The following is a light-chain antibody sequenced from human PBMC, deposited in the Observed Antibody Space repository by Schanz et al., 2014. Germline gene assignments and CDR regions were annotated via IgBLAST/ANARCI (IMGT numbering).Light chain of an antibody. CDR2: EVT. CDR1: SSDVGGYNY. Sequence: QSALTQPPSASGSPGQSVTISCTGTSSDVGGYNYVSWYQQHPGKAPKLMIYEVTKRPSGVPDRFSGSKSGNTASLTVSGLQAEDEADYYCQSYDSSLSALVFGGGTKLTVL. V-gene: IGLV2-8*01. J-gene: IGLJ2*01. CDR3: QSYDSSLSALV.